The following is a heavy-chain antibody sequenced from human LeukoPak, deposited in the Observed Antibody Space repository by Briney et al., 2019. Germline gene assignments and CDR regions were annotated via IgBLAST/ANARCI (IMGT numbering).Heavy chain of an antibody. CDR1: GGSISSYY. V-gene: IGHV4-59*01. CDR3: ASSPIDGDYGEN. Sequence: PSGTLSLTCTVSGGSISSYYWSWIRQPPGKGLEWIGYIYYSGSTNYNPSLKSRVTISVDTSKNQFSLKLSSVTAADTAVYYCASSPIDGDYGENWGQGTLVTVSS. J-gene: IGHJ4*02. D-gene: IGHD4-17*01. CDR2: IYYSGST.